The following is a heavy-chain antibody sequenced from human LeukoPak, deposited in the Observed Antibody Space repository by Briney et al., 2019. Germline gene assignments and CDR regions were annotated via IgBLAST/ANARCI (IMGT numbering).Heavy chain of an antibody. CDR1: GGSLSHYY. V-gene: IGHV3-53*01. D-gene: IGHD1-26*01. CDR2: IYSGGST. Sequence: PSETLSLTCTVSGGSLSHYYWSWVRQTPGKGLEWVSIIYSGGSTFYADSVKGRFTISRDNSKNTLYLQMNSLRAEDTAVYYCARGGSYLSAFDIWGQGTMVTVSS. J-gene: IGHJ3*02. CDR3: ARGGSYLSAFDI.